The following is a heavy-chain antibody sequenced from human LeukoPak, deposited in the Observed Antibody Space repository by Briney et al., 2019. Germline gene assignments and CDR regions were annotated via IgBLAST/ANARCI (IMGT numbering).Heavy chain of an antibody. D-gene: IGHD3-10*01. Sequence: ASVKVSCKASGYTFTSYGISWVRQAPGQGLEWMGWISAYNGNTDYAQKLQGRVTMTTDTSTSTAYMELRSLRSDDTAVYYCAYTSDSGRYQHFDYWGQGTLVTVSS. CDR1: GYTFTSYG. CDR2: ISAYNGNT. V-gene: IGHV1-18*01. J-gene: IGHJ4*02. CDR3: AYTSDSGRYQHFDY.